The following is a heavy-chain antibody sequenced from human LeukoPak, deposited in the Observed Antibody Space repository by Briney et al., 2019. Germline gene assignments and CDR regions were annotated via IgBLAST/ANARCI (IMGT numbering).Heavy chain of an antibody. CDR2: INTDGRTI. D-gene: IGHD4-11*01. CDR1: GFTFSRYW. Sequence: GGSLRLSCAASGFTFSRYWMHWVRQAPGKGLVWVSRINTDGRTITYADSVKGQFTISRDNAKNTLYLQMNSLRAEDTAVYYCVRSAFLTTEFYFDYWGHGTLVTVSS. CDR3: VRSAFLTTEFYFDY. V-gene: IGHV3-74*01. J-gene: IGHJ4*01.